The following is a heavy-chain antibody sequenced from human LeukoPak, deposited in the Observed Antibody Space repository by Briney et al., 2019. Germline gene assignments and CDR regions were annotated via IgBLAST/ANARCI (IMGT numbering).Heavy chain of an antibody. D-gene: IGHD4-17*01. J-gene: IGHJ6*02. Sequence: KSGGSLRLSCAASGFTFSSYSMNWVRQAPGKGLEWVSSISSSSSYIYYADSVKGRFTISRDNAKNSLYLQMNSLRAEDTAVYYCARDRYTTVLLPMDVWGQGTTVTVSS. CDR3: ARDRYTTVLLPMDV. CDR1: GFTFSSYS. V-gene: IGHV3-21*04. CDR2: ISSSSSYI.